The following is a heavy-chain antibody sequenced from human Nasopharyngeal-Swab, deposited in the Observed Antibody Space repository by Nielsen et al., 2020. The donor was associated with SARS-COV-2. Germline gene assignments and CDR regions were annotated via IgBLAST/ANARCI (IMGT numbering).Heavy chain of an antibody. Sequence: GGSLRLSCAASGFTFSDYYMSWIRQAPGKGLEWVSYISSSGSTIYYADSVKGRLTISRDNAKNSLYLQMNSLRAEDTAVYYCARDTIEYSSSSSNYYYYYGMDVWGQGTTVTVSS. V-gene: IGHV3-11*04. CDR1: GFTFSDYY. CDR2: ISSSGSTI. J-gene: IGHJ6*02. D-gene: IGHD6-6*01. CDR3: ARDTIEYSSSSSNYYYYYGMDV.